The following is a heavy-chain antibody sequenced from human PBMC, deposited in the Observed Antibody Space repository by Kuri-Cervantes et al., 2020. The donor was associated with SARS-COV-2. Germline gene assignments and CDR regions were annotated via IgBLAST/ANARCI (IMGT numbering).Heavy chain of an antibody. CDR1: GGSFNDYW. CDR2: IKHSGST. CDR3: ARALKGQIDAFDI. V-gene: IGHV4-34*01. Sequence: GSLRLSCAVYGGSFNDYWWSWVRQPPGTGLEWIGDIKHSGSTNCNPSLKSRVTISVDTSKNQFSLKLTSVTAADTAVYYCARALKGQIDAFDIWGQGTMVTVSS. J-gene: IGHJ3*02.